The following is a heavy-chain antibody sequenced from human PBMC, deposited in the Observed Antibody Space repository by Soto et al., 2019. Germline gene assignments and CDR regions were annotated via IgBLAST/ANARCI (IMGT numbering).Heavy chain of an antibody. CDR2: IFPGDSNS. D-gene: IGHD2-8*02. CDR3: ARQGEVLDF. J-gene: IGHJ4*02. Sequence: PGESLKISCKGSGYSFTIYCIGWVRQMPGKGLEWMGIIFPGDSNSRYSPSFQGQVTFSAEKSTSTAYLQWSSLKASDTAIYYCARQGEVLDFWGQGTLVTVSS. CDR1: GYSFTIYC. V-gene: IGHV5-51*01.